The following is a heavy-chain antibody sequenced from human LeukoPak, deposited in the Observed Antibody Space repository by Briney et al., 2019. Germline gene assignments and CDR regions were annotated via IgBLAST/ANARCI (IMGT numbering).Heavy chain of an antibody. J-gene: IGHJ4*02. D-gene: IGHD2/OR15-2a*01. CDR3: AKNRGATAGTFDY. CDR2: ISSSGNTI. Sequence: GGSLRLSCAASGFTFSSYSMNWVRQAPGKGLEWVSYISSSGNTIYYADSVKGRFTISRDNARNSLHLQMNSLRADDTAVYYCAKNRGATAGTFDYWGPGTLVTVSS. CDR1: GFTFSSYS. V-gene: IGHV3-48*04.